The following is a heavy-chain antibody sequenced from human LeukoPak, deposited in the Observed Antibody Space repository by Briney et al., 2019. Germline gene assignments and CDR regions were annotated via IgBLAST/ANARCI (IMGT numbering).Heavy chain of an antibody. CDR1: GFIFSSYG. J-gene: IGHJ4*02. CDR3: VRSAFHAGSGNYYDY. Sequence: PGGSLRLSCAASGFIFSSYGMHWVRQAPGKGLEWVAVIWYDGSNKYYADSVKGRSTISRDNIKNTLYLQMNSLRAEDTAVYYCVRSAFHAGSGNYYDYWGQGTLVTVSS. D-gene: IGHD3-22*01. CDR2: IWYDGSNK. V-gene: IGHV3-33*01.